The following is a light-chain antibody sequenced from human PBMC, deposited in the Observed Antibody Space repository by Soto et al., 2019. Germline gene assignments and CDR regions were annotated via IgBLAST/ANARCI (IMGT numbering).Light chain of an antibody. Sequence: DIQMTQSPSSLSASVGDRVTITFRASQNIDSYLNWYQQRPGKAPKLLIYEASTLQSGVPSRFSGSGSGTEFTLTISSLQPDDSATYYCQQYNTFLTFGGGTKVDI. J-gene: IGKJ4*01. V-gene: IGKV1-5*03. CDR1: QNIDSY. CDR3: QQYNTFLT. CDR2: EAS.